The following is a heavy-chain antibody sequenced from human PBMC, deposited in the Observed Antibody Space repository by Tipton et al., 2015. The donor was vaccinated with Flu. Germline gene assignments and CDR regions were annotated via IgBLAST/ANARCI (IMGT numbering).Heavy chain of an antibody. J-gene: IGHJ5*02. CDR1: GYSISSGYY. Sequence: TLSLTCAVSGYSISSGYYWGWIRQPPGKGLEWIGSIYHSGSTYYNPSLKRRVTISVDTSKNQFSLKLSSVTAADTAVYYCARHGYYDILTGYYSRFDPWGQEPWSPSPQ. V-gene: IGHV4-38-2*01. CDR3: ARHGYYDILTGYYSRFDP. CDR2: IYHSGST. D-gene: IGHD3-9*01.